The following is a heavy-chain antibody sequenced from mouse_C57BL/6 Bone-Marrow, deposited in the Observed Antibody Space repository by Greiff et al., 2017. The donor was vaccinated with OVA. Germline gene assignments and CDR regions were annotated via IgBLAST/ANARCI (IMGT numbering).Heavy chain of an antibody. V-gene: IGHV1-64*01. D-gene: IGHD1-1*01. Sequence: QVQLKQPGAELVKPGASVKLSCKASGYTFTSYWMHWVKQRPGQGLEWIGMIHPNSGSTNYNEKFKSKATLTVDKSSSTAYMQLSSLTSEDSAVYYCARNKYGSTFFDYWGQGTTLTVSS. J-gene: IGHJ2*01. CDR3: ARNKYGSTFFDY. CDR2: IHPNSGST. CDR1: GYTFTSYW.